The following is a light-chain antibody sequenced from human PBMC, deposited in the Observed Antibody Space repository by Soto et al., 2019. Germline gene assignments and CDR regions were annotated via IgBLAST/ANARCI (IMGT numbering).Light chain of an antibody. Sequence: NFMLTQPHSVSESPGKTVTISCTRSSGSIATNSVQWYQQRPGSAPTTILFEDNQRSSGVPDRFSGSIDSSSNSASLTISGLKTEDEADYYCQSYDTSNPHVIFGGGTKVTVL. CDR3: QSYDTSNPHVI. CDR2: EDN. J-gene: IGLJ2*01. CDR1: SGSIATNS. V-gene: IGLV6-57*04.